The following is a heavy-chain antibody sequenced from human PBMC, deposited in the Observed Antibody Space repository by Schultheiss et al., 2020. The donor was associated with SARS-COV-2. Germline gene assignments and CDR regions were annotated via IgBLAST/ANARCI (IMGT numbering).Heavy chain of an antibody. V-gene: IGHV1-69*13. CDR1: GGTFSSYG. J-gene: IGHJ6*02. CDR2: IIPILGTA. CDR3: ARGGVYYDLEYYYYGMDV. Sequence: SVKVSFKPSGGTFSSYGIDWVRQAPGQGLEWMGGIIPILGTANYAQKFQGRVTITADESTSTAYMELSSLRSEDTAVYYCARGGVYYDLEYYYYGMDVWGQGTTVTVSS. D-gene: IGHD3-22*01.